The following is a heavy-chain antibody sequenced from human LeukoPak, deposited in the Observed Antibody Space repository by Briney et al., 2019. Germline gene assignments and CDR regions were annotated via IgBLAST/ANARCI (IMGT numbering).Heavy chain of an antibody. CDR1: GYTFTGYY. Sequence: GASVKVSCKASGYTFTGYYMHWVRQAPGQGLEWMGWINPNSGGTNYAQKFQGRVTMIRDTSISTAYMELSRLRSDDTAVYYCARCPRRELGGFDYWGQGTLVTVSS. V-gene: IGHV1-2*02. CDR2: INPNSGGT. CDR3: ARCPRRELGGFDY. J-gene: IGHJ4*02. D-gene: IGHD2-15*01.